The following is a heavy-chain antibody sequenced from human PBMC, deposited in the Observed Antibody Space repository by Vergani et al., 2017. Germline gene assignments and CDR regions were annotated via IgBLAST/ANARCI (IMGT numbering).Heavy chain of an antibody. CDR2: IYYSGST. J-gene: IGHJ6*02. D-gene: IGHD3-3*01. CDR1: GGSISSSSYY. CDR3: ARDFFHSPLLTIFGVTNGQYYYYYGMDV. V-gene: IGHV4-39*07. Sequence: QLQLQESGPGLVKPSETLSLTCTVSGGSISSSSYYWGWIRQPPGKGLEWIGSIYYSGSTYYNPSLKSRVTISVDTSKNQFSLKLSSVTAADTAVYYCARDFFHSPLLTIFGVTNGQYYYYYGMDVWGQGTTVTVSS.